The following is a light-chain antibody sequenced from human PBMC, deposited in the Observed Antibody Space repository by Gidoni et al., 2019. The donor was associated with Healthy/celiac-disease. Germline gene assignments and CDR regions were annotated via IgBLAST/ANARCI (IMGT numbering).Light chain of an antibody. CDR1: HGISKY. CDR2: AAS. V-gene: IGKV1-27*01. CDR3: QKYNSALPNT. Sequence: DIQMTQSPSSLSASLGDRVTITCRASHGISKYLAWYQQQPGKVPKLLIYAASTLQSGVPSLFSGSGSGTDFTLTISSLQPEDVATYYCQKYNSALPNTFXXXTKLEIK. J-gene: IGKJ2*01.